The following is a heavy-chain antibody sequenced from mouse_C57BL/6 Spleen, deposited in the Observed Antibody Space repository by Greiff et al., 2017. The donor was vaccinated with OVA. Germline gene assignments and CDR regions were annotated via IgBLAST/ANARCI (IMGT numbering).Heavy chain of an antibody. V-gene: IGHV5-4*01. CDR2: ISDGGSYT. CDR1: GFTFSSYA. J-gene: IGHJ4*01. Sequence: EVKLVESGGGLVKPGGSLKLSCAASGFTFSSYAMSWVRQTPEKRLEWVATISDGGSYTYSPDNVKGRFTISRDNAKNNLYLQMSHLKSEDTAMYYCARDGRDTWSAMDYWGQGTSVTVSS. CDR3: ARDGRDTWSAMDY.